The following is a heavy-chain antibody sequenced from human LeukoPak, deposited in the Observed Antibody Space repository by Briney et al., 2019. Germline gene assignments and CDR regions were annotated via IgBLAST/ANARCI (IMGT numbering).Heavy chain of an antibody. D-gene: IGHD2-2*01. J-gene: IGHJ5*02. CDR2: IIPIFGTA. CDR3: ARAGYCSSTSCRPNWFDP. CDR1: GGTFSSYA. Sequence: ASAKVSCKASGGTFSSYAISWVRQAPGQGLEWMGGIIPIFGTANYAQKFQGRVTITADESTSTAYMELSSLRSEDTAVYYCARAGYCSSTSCRPNWFDPWGQGTLVTVSS. V-gene: IGHV1-69*01.